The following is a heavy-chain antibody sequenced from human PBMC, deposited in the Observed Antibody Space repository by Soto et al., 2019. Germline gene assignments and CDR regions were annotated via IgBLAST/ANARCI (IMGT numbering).Heavy chain of an antibody. J-gene: IGHJ4*02. CDR1: GGSVSSGSYY. CDR2: IYYSGST. V-gene: IGHV4-61*01. D-gene: IGHD5-18*01. CDR3: ARRETGYSYGSGFDY. Sequence: PSETLSLTCTVSGGSVSSGSYYWSWIRQPPGKGLEWIGYIYYSGSTNYNPSLKSRVTISVDTSKNQFSLKLSSVTAADTAVYFCARRETGYSYGSGFDYWGQGTLVTVSS.